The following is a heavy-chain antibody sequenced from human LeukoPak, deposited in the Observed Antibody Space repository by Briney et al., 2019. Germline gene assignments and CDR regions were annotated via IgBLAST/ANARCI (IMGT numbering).Heavy chain of an antibody. V-gene: IGHV4-39*07. CDR2: IHYSGST. J-gene: IGHJ6*03. Sequence: SETLSLTCTVSGGSISSSSYYWGWIRQPPGKGLEWIGSIHYSGSTYYNPSLKSRVTISVDTSKNQFSLKLSSVTAADTAVYYCATGGWYQLAKGYYYMDVWGKGTTVTVSS. CDR3: ATGGWYQLAKGYYYMDV. CDR1: GGSISSSSYY. D-gene: IGHD2-2*01.